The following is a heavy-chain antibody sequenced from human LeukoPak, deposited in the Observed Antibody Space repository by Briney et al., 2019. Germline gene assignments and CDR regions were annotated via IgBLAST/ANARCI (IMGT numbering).Heavy chain of an antibody. V-gene: IGHV1-18*01. J-gene: IGHJ6*02. D-gene: IGHD6-19*01. CDR1: GYTFTSYG. Sequence: GASVKVSCKASGYTFTSYGISWVRQAPGQGLEWMGWISAYNGNTNYAQKLQGRVTMTTDTSTSTAYMELRSLRSDDTAVYYCARFVGSGWYYYYYGMDVWGQGTTVTVSS. CDR3: ARFVGSGWYYYYYGMDV. CDR2: ISAYNGNT.